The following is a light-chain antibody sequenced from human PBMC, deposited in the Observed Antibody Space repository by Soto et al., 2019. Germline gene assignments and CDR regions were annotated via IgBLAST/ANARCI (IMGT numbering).Light chain of an antibody. CDR1: QSVSSSY. Sequence: EIVLTQSPGTLSLSPGERATLSCRASQSVSSSYLAWYQQKPGQAPRLLIYGASTRATGIPDRFSGSGSGTEFILTISSLQSEDFAVYYCQQYGSSPRTFGQGTKVDIK. V-gene: IGKV3-20*01. J-gene: IGKJ1*01. CDR2: GAS. CDR3: QQYGSSPRT.